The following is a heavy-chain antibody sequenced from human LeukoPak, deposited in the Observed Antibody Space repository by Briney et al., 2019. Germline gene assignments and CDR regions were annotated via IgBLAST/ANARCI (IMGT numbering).Heavy chain of an antibody. J-gene: IGHJ3*02. CDR3: ARVDDRILYDAFDI. CDR1: GFTFSNYW. CDR2: INIDGTST. V-gene: IGHV3-74*01. D-gene: IGHD2-8*01. Sequence: AGGSLRLSCAASGFTFSNYWMHWVRQVPGKGLVCVSRINIDGTSTSYADSVKGRFTISRDNAKNSLYLQMNSLRAEDTALYHCARVDDRILYDAFDIWGQGTMVTVSS.